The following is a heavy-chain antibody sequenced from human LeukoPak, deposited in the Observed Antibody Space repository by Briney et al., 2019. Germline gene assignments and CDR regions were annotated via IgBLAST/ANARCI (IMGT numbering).Heavy chain of an antibody. CDR2: TSVSGGSP. Sequence: GGSRRLSCAATQFTFISYAMSWVRQAPGPGLEWVSATSVSGGSPYYADSVKVRFTISRHNSKKTLYLQMNSLRAEGKTVFYRAEDDIRYSRSYYYYGMDVWGKGTTVTVSS. CDR3: AEDDIRYSRSYYYYGMDV. CDR1: QFTFISYA. V-gene: IGHV3-23*01. D-gene: IGHD3-9*01. J-gene: IGHJ6*04.